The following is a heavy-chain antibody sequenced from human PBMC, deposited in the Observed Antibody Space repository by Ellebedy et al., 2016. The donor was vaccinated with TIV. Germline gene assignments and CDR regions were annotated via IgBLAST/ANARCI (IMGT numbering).Heavy chain of an antibody. J-gene: IGHJ6*02. Sequence: MPSETLSLTCAVYGGSFSGYYWSWIRQPPGKRLEWIGYVYYSGSTDSNPSFKNRVTISLDTSKSQFSLRLTSVTAADTATYYCARDLGRYGMDVWGQGTTVTVSS. CDR2: VYYSGST. CDR3: ARDLGRYGMDV. CDR1: GGSFSGYY. V-gene: IGHV4-59*01.